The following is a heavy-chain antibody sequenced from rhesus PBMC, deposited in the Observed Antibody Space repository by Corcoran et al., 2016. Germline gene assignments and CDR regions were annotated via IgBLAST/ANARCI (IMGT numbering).Heavy chain of an antibody. CDR2: IDCHRASN. Sequence: QVKLQQWGEGPVKPSETLSLTCAVYGGSISGYYYWSWIRQAPGKGLECIGTIDCHRASNNYNHALKNRVTSSKDTAKNQFSLKLSSVTAADTAVYYCARGLNYREYCEFWGQGALVTVSS. CDR3: ARGLNYREYCEF. J-gene: IGHJ1*01. D-gene: IGHD4-17*01. CDR1: GGSISGYYY. V-gene: IGHV4-73*01.